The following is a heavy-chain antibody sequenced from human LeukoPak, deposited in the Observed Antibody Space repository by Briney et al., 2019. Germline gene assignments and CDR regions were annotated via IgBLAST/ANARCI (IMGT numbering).Heavy chain of an antibody. V-gene: IGHV3-30*02. CDR2: IRFDETNK. J-gene: IGHJ6*03. Sequence: PGGSLRLSCAASGFTFSNYWMSWVRQAPGKGLEWVAFIRFDETNKYYADSVKGRFTISRDNSKNTLYLQMNSLRAEDTAVYYCAKAPRHRGISMVRGVREDHYMDVWGKGTTVTISS. CDR3: AKAPRHRGISMVRGVREDHYMDV. D-gene: IGHD3-10*01. CDR1: GFTFSNYW.